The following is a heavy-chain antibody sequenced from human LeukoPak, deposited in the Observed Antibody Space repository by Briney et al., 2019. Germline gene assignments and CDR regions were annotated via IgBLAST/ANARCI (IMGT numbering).Heavy chain of an antibody. J-gene: IGHJ4*02. CDR3: ACMYYDILTGYSY. CDR2: ISSSSSYI. D-gene: IGHD3-9*01. Sequence: GGSLRLSCAASGFTFSSYSMNWVRQAPGKGLEWVSSISSSSSYIYYADSVKGRFTISRDYAKNSLYLQMNSLRAEDTAVYYCACMYYDILTGYSYWGQGTLVTVSS. CDR1: GFTFSSYS. V-gene: IGHV3-21*01.